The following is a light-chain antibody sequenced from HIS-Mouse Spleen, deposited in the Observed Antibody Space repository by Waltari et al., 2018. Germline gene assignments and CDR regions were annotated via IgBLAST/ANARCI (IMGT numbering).Light chain of an antibody. CDR2: WEN. Sequence: NFMLTQPHSVSESPGKTVTISCTRSSGSISSNYVQWYQQRPRRAPTAVFYWENERAPVVPDRFSGSIDSSSNSASLTISGLKTEDEADYYCQSYDSSNSWVFGGGTKLTVL. CDR1: SGSISSNY. CDR3: QSYDSSNSWV. V-gene: IGLV6-57*04. J-gene: IGLJ3*02.